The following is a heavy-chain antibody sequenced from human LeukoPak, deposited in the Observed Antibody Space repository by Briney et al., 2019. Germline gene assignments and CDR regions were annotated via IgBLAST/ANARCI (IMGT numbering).Heavy chain of an antibody. CDR3: ARDSTGDY. Sequence: EGSLRLSCAASGFTFSSYSKNWVRQAPGKGLEWVSSISSSSSYIYYADSVKGRFTIARDNAKNSLYLQMNSLRAEDTAVYYCARDSTGDYWGQGTLVTVSS. D-gene: IGHD4-11*01. CDR2: ISSSSSYI. V-gene: IGHV3-21*01. J-gene: IGHJ4*02. CDR1: GFTFSSYS.